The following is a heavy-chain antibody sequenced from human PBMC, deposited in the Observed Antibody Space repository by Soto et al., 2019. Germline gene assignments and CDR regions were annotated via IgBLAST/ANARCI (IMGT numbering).Heavy chain of an antibody. J-gene: IGHJ5*02. D-gene: IGHD3-9*01. CDR3: ARTLYYDFSTAAGGLLHDNWFDP. Sequence: PSEPLSLTCTVSGGSISSGDYYWSWIRQPPGKGLEWIGYIYYSGSTYYNPSLKSRVTISVDTSKNLFSLKLSSVTAADTAGYYCARTLYYDFSTAAGGLLHDNWFDPWGQGTLVNGS. CDR2: IYYSGST. CDR1: GGSISSGDYY. V-gene: IGHV4-30-4*01.